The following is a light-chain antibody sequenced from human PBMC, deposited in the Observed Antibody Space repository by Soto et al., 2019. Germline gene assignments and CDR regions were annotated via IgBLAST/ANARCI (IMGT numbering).Light chain of an antibody. CDR2: GTS. CDR3: HQYASSPIT. CDR1: QSVSSN. Sequence: EIVMTQSPATLSVSPGERATLSCRASQSVSSNLAWYQQKPGQAPRLLIYGTSSRATGIPDRFSGSGSGTDFTLTFSRLEPEDFAVYYCHQYASSPITFGQGTRLEIK. V-gene: IGKV3-20*01. J-gene: IGKJ5*01.